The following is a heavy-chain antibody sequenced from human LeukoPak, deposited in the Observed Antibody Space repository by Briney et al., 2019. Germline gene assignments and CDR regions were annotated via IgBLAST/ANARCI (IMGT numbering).Heavy chain of an antibody. CDR3: AKDPSGSVTADY. J-gene: IGHJ4*02. Sequence: GRSLRLSCAASGFTFSSYGMHWVRQAPGKGLEWVAVISYDGSNKYYADSVKGRFTISRDNSKNTLYLQMNSLRAEDTAVYYCAKDPSGSVTADYWGQGTLVTVSS. V-gene: IGHV3-30*18. CDR1: GFTFSSYG. D-gene: IGHD3-10*01. CDR2: ISYDGSNK.